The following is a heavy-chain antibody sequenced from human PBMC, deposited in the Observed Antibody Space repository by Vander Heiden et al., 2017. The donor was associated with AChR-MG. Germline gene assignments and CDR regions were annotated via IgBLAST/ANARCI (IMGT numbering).Heavy chain of an antibody. CDR2: IKQDGSEK. V-gene: IGHV3-7*01. J-gene: IGHJ6*02. CDR3: AREDGTGGAEYYDFWSGFPIPWYYYYGMDV. CDR1: GFTFSSYW. Sequence: EVQLVESGGGLVQPGGSLRLSCAASGFTFSSYWMSWVRQAPGKGLEWVANIKQDGSEKYYVDSVKGRFTISRDNAKNSLYLQMNSLRAEDTAVYYCAREDGTGGAEYYDFWSGFPIPWYYYYGMDVWGQGTTVTVSS. D-gene: IGHD3-3*01.